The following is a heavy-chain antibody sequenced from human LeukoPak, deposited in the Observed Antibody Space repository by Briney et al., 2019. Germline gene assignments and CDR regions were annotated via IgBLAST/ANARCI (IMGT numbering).Heavy chain of an antibody. D-gene: IGHD4/OR15-4a*01. CDR3: SSGDYGNWFDP. V-gene: IGHV3-23*01. CDR1: GFTFSSYA. J-gene: IGHJ5*02. Sequence: PGGSLRLSCAASGFTFSSYAMSWVRPAPGKGLEWVSAISGSGGRTYYADSVKGRFTISRDNSKNTLYLQMNSLRGEDTAVYYCSSGDYGNWFDPWGQGTLVTVSS. CDR2: ISGSGGRT.